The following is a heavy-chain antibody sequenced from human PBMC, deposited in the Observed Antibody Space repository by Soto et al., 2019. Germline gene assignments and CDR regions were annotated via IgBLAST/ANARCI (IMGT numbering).Heavy chain of an antibody. V-gene: IGHV4-34*01. CDR3: ARDHYDILTGRYYYGMDV. CDR2: INHSGST. J-gene: IGHJ6*02. Sequence: SETLSLTCAVYGGSFSGYYWSWIRQPSGKGLEWIGEINHSGSTNYNPSLKSRVTISVDTSKNQFSLKLSSVTAADTAVYYCARDHYDILTGRYYYGMDVWGQGTTVT. D-gene: IGHD3-9*01. CDR1: GGSFSGYY.